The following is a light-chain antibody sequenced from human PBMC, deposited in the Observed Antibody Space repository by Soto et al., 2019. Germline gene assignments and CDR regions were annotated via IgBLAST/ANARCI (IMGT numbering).Light chain of an antibody. J-gene: IGKJ4*01. CDR3: QHRSNWLA. V-gene: IGKV3-11*01. CDR1: QSISTY. Sequence: EILLTQSPVTLSLSPGQRATLSCRASQSISTYLAWYQVKPGQAPRLLIYDASSRATGVPARFSGSGSGTDFSLTISSLEPEDVAVYYCQHRSNWLAFGGGTKVEIK. CDR2: DAS.